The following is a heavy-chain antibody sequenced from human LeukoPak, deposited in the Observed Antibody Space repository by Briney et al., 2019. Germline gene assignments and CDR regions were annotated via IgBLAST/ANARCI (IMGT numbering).Heavy chain of an antibody. CDR3: AKRSSTSSGYFDF. Sequence: TGGSLRLSCAASGFTFSSYSMTWVRQAPGKGLEWVSAITGSGASTNYADSVKGRFTISRDNSKNTIYLQMNSLRAEDTAIYYCAKRSSTSSGYFDFWGRGTLVTVSS. V-gene: IGHV3-23*01. CDR2: ITGSGAST. CDR1: GFTFSSYS. J-gene: IGHJ4*02. D-gene: IGHD3-22*01.